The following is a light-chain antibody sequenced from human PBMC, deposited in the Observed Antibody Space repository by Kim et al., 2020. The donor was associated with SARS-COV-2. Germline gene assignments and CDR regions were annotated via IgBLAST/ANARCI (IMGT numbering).Light chain of an antibody. Sequence: QPVLTQSPSASASLGASVKLTCTLSSGYSSYAIAWHQQQAEKGPRYLMKINSDGSHSKGDGIPDRFSGSSSGAERYLIISSLQSDDEADYYCQDWGIGIQVFSGGTKLTVL. CDR3: QDWGIGIQV. J-gene: IGLJ3*02. V-gene: IGLV4-69*01. CDR2: INSDGSH. CDR1: SGYSSYA.